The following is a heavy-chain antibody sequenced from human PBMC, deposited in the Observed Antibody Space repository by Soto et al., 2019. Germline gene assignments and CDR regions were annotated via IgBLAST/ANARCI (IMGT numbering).Heavy chain of an antibody. CDR2: IYYSGST. J-gene: IGHJ5*02. CDR1: DGCRSRYY. Sequence: SLTCSVADGCRSRYYRSRIRRLTGKGLEWIGYIYYSGSTNYNPSLKSRVTISVDTSKNQFSLKLSSVTAADTAVYYCARHVWYGELPGLNGFDPWVHGTPVTVSS. CDR3: ARHVWYGELPGLNGFDP. V-gene: IGHV4-59*08. D-gene: IGHD3-10*01.